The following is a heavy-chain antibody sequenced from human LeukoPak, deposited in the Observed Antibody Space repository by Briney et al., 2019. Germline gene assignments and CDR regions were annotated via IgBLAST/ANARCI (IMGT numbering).Heavy chain of an antibody. CDR1: GGSISSYY. CDR3: ARSRITMIVVEKGYDY. V-gene: IGHV4-59*01. D-gene: IGHD3-22*01. J-gene: IGHJ4*02. CDR2: IYYSGST. Sequence: SETLSLTCTVSGGSISSYYWSWIRQPPGKGLEWIGYIYYSGSTNYNPSLKSRVTISVDTSKNQFSLKLSSVTAADTAVYYCARSRITMIVVEKGYDYWGQGTLVTVSS.